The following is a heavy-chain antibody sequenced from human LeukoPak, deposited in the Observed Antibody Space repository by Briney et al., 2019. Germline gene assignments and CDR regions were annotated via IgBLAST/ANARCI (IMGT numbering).Heavy chain of an antibody. Sequence: ETLSLTCTVSGGSISSYYWSWVRQAPGKGLEWVSTISGSAGGTYYADSVRGRFTISRDNSKNTLNLQVNSLRIEDTAVYYCARGHYGSGIHQGAFDIWGQGTIVTVSS. V-gene: IGHV3-23*01. J-gene: IGHJ3*02. CDR2: ISGSAGGT. CDR1: GGSISSYY. D-gene: IGHD3-10*01. CDR3: ARGHYGSGIHQGAFDI.